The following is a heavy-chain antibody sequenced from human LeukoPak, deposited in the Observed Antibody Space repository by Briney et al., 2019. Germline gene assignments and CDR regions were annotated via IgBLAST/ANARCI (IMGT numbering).Heavy chain of an antibody. V-gene: IGHV4-38-2*02. J-gene: IGHJ4*02. CDR3: ARNGVGYYYDRWPYYFDY. D-gene: IGHD3-22*01. CDR2: IYQSGST. CDR1: GYSISSGYY. Sequence: SETLSLTCTVSGYSISSGYYWGWIRQPPGKGLEWIGSIYQSGSTYYNPSLKSRVTISVDTSKNQLSLELSSVTAADTAVYYCARNGVGYYYDRWPYYFDYWGQGTLVTVSS.